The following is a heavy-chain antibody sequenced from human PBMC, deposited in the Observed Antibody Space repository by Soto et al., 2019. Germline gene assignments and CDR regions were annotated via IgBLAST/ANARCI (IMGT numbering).Heavy chain of an antibody. J-gene: IGHJ4*02. CDR3: ASRHEISAYADY. CDR1: GYSFTNYW. CDR2: IYPDDSDT. V-gene: IGHV5-51*01. Sequence: EVQLVQSGAEVKKRGESLTISCKGSGYSFTNYWIAWLRQTPGRGLEWMGIIYPDDSDTRYSPSFQGQVTVTVDKSITTAYLQWSVLKASDTAVYFCASRHEISAYADYWGQGTLVTVSP. D-gene: IGHD3-22*01.